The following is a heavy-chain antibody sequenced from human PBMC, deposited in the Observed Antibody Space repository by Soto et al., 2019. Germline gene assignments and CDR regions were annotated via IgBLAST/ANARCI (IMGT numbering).Heavy chain of an antibody. D-gene: IGHD3-16*01. CDR2: ISSGGTYL. V-gene: IGHV3-21*06. CDR1: GFTFRTHT. Sequence: GGSLRLSCAGSGFTFRTHTLVWVRQAPGRGLEWVSSISSGGTYLEYAHSVKGRFAISRDDAKDSVFLQMNSLKTDDTAVYYCVKGGEDITSPYGMDVWGQGTTVTVSS. CDR3: VKGGEDITSPYGMDV. J-gene: IGHJ6*02.